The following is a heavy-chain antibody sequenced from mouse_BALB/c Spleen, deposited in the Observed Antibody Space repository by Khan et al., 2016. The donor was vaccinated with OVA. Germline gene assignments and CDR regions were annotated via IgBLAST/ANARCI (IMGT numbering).Heavy chain of an antibody. CDR3: APNWFWFAY. CDR1: GYTFSSYW. Sequence: QVQLQQSGAELMKPGASVRISCKATGYTFSSYWIEWLKQRPGHGLEWIGVILPGSGSTNYNDKFKGKATFTADTSSNTAYIQLSRQRSEDSAVYDGAPNWFWFAYWGQGTLVTVSA. D-gene: IGHD4-1*01. V-gene: IGHV1-9*01. CDR2: ILPGSGST. J-gene: IGHJ3*01.